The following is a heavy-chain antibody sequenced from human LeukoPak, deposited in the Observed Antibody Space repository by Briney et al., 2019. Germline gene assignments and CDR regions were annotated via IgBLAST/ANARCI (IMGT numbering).Heavy chain of an antibody. V-gene: IGHV4-59*01. CDR1: GASISSYY. CDR2: IYDSGTT. D-gene: IGHD2-21*02. J-gene: IGHJ4*02. CDR3: PRGYCGGDCYNLGFDY. Sequence: PPETLSLTCTVSGASISSYYWSWVRQPPGKGLEWIGYIYDSGTTDYNPSLKSRVTISVDTSKSQFSLRLSSVTAADTPMYYCPRGYCGGDCYNLGFDYWGEGTLVTVSS.